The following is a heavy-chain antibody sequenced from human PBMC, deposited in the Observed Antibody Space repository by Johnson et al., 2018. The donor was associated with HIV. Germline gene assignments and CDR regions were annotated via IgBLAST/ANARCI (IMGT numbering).Heavy chain of an antibody. D-gene: IGHD4-23*01. J-gene: IGHJ3*02. V-gene: IGHV3-74*01. CDR2: INSDGSST. CDR1: GFTFSSYL. Sequence: VQLVESGGGLVQPGGSLRLSCAASGFTFSSYLMHWVRQAPGKGLVWVSRINSDGSSTGYADSVKGRFTISRDNAKNSLYLQMNSLRAEDTALYFCARDRVGSGGKGSFDIWGQGTMVTVSS. CDR3: ARDRVGSGGKGSFDI.